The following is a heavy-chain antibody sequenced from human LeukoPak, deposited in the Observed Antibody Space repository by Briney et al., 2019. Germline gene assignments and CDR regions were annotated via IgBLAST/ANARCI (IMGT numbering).Heavy chain of an antibody. D-gene: IGHD3-22*01. CDR1: GGSISSSSRY. V-gene: IGHV4-39*07. J-gene: IGHJ4*02. CDR3: ARANYYDSSGFDY. Sequence: SETLSLTCTVSGGSISSSSRYWGWIRQPPGKGLEWIGSIYYSGTTYYSPSLKSRVTISVDTSKNQFSLKLSSVTAADTAVFYCARANYYDSSGFDYWGQGTLVSVSS. CDR2: IYYSGTT.